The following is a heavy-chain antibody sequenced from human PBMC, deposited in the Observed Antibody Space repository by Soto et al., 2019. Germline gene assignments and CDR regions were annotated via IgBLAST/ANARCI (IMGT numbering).Heavy chain of an antibody. J-gene: IGHJ5*02. CDR3: AIARKYSSSWYGYGWFDP. D-gene: IGHD6-13*01. Sequence: ETLSLTCTVSGGSISSSSYYWGWIRQPPGKGLEWIGSIYYSGSTYYNPSLKSRVTISVDTSKNQFSLKLSSVTAADTAVYYCAIARKYSSSWYGYGWFDPWGQGTLVTVSS. CDR1: GGSISSSSYY. CDR2: IYYSGST. V-gene: IGHV4-39*01.